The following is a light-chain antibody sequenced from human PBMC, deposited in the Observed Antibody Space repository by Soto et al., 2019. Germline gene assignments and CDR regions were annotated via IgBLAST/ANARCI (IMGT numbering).Light chain of an antibody. CDR1: QSVSNNF. CDR2: GAS. J-gene: IGKJ1*01. Sequence: IVLPESPGTLSLSQGARATLSCRASQSVSNNFLAWYQQKPGQATSLLIYGASSRATGIPDRFSGSGSGTDFTLTISRLEPEDFAVYYCQQYGSSPTFGQGTKVDIK. CDR3: QQYGSSPT. V-gene: IGKV3-20*01.